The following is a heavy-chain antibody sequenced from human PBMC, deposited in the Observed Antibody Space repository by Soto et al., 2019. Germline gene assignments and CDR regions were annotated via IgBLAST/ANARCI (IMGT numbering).Heavy chain of an antibody. Sequence: EASVKVSCKASGGTFSSYAISWVRQAPGQGLEWMGGIIPIFGTANYAQKFQGRVTITADESTSTAYMELSSLRAEDTAVYYCVRDKSPYSSGWHNRHFDYWGQGTLVTVSS. D-gene: IGHD6-19*01. V-gene: IGHV1-69*13. CDR3: VRDKSPYSSGWHNRHFDY. CDR1: GGTFSSYA. CDR2: IIPIFGTA. J-gene: IGHJ4*02.